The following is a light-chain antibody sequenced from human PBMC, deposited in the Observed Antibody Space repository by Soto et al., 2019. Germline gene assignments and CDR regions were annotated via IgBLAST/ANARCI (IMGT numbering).Light chain of an antibody. V-gene: IGKV1-5*01. J-gene: IGKJ1*01. CDR3: QRWT. CDR2: DAS. CDR1: QSISSW. Sequence: DIQMTQSPSTLSASVGDRVTITCRASQSISSWLAWYQQKPGKAPKLLIYDASSLESGVPSRFSGSGSGTEFTLTISSLQPDDFATYSCQRWTFGQGTKVEIK.